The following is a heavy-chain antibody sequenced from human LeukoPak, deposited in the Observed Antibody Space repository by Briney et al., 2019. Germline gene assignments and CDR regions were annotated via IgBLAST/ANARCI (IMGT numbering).Heavy chain of an antibody. J-gene: IGHJ2*01. CDR1: GFTFTNYA. CDR3: AKILSSMYFDL. D-gene: IGHD3-10*01. CDR2: ISGTT. Sequence: PGGSLRLSCAASGFTFTNYAMNWVRQALGKGLEWVSTISGTTYYADSVKGRFSISRDNSKSTLFLQMNNLRAEDTAVYYCAKILSSMYFDLWGRGALVTVSS. V-gene: IGHV3-23*01.